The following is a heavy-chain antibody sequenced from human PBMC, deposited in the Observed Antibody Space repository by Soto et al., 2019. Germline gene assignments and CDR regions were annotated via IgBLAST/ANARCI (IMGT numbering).Heavy chain of an antibody. CDR2: INAGNGNT. D-gene: IGHD5-18*01. J-gene: IGHJ1*01. CDR3: ARDSGYGDTAMPLGAFQH. Sequence: QVQLVQSGAEEKKPGASVKVSCKASGYTFTSYAMHWVRQAPGQRLEWMGWINAGNGNTKYSQKFQGRVTITRDTSASTAYMELSSLRSEDTAVYHCARDSGYGDTAMPLGAFQHWGQGTLVTVSS. CDR1: GYTFTSYA. V-gene: IGHV1-3*05.